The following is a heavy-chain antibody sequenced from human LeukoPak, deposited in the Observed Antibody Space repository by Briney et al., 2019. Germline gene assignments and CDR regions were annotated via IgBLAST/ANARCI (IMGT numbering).Heavy chain of an antibody. V-gene: IGHV1-2*02. Sequence: ASVKVSCKASGYTFTGYYMHWVRQAPGQGLERMGWINPNSGGTNYAQKFQGRVTMTRDTSISTAYMELSRLRSDDTAVYYCARALYYYGSGSYYMGYWGQGTLVTVSS. J-gene: IGHJ4*02. D-gene: IGHD3-10*01. CDR1: GYTFTGYY. CDR3: ARALYYYGSGSYYMGY. CDR2: INPNSGGT.